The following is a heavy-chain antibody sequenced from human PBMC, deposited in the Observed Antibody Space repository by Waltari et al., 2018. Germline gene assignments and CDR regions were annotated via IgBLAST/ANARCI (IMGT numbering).Heavy chain of an antibody. Sequence: QVQLAESGGGLVQPGGSLRLSCAASGFTFSDYAMHWVRQAPGKGLEWVTLITYDGSNKYYADSVKGRFTISRDDSKNTLHLQMNSLRDEDTAIYYCARERRGYYAEYWGQGTLVTVSS. J-gene: IGHJ4*02. CDR3: ARERRGYYAEY. CDR2: ITYDGSNK. V-gene: IGHV3-30*02. CDR1: GFTFSDYA.